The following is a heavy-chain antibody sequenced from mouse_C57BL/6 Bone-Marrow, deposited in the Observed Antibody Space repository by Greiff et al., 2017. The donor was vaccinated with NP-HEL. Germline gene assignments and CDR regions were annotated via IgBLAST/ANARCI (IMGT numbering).Heavy chain of an antibody. CDR1: GFTFSRYT. J-gene: IGHJ2*01. Sequence: EVKLMESGGGLVKPGGSLKLSCAASGFTFSRYTMSWVRQTPEKRLEWVATISGGGGNTYYPDSVKGRFTISRDNAKNTLYLQMSSLRSEDTALYYCARREKLGRGFDYWGQGTTLTVSS. V-gene: IGHV5-9*01. CDR2: ISGGGGNT. D-gene: IGHD4-1*01. CDR3: ARREKLGRGFDY.